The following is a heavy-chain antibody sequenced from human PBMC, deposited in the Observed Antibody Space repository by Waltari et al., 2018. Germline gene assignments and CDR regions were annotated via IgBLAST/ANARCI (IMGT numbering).Heavy chain of an antibody. J-gene: IGHJ3*02. D-gene: IGHD3-3*01. CDR1: GGSISSSSYY. Sequence: QLQLQESGPGLVKPSETLSLTCTVSGGSISSSSYYWGWIRQPPGKGLEWIGSIDYSGSTYDNPSLKSRVTISVDTSKNQFSRRLGSVTAADTAVYYCASRFYGVVINAFDIWGQGTMVTVSS. CDR2: IDYSGST. V-gene: IGHV4-39*07. CDR3: ASRFYGVVINAFDI.